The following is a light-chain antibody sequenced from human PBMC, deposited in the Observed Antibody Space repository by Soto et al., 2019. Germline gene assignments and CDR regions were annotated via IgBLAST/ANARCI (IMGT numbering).Light chain of an antibody. CDR1: QSVSSN. CDR3: QQYNNSPPLFT. Sequence: EIVMTQSPATLSVSPGERATLSCRASQSVSSNLAWYQQKPCQAPRLLIYGASTRATGIPARFSGSGSGTAVHITISSLQSEDFAVDYCQQYNNSPPLFTFGPGTKVDIK. J-gene: IGKJ3*01. V-gene: IGKV3-15*01. CDR2: GAS.